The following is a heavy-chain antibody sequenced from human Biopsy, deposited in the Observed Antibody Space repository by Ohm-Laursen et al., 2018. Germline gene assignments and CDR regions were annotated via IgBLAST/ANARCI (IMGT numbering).Heavy chain of an antibody. D-gene: IGHD3-16*01. CDR1: RDSISNYY. J-gene: IGHJ4*02. V-gene: IGHV4-59*12. CDR3: ARAAFGPFDS. CDR2: IYYTGST. Sequence: GTLSLTCTVSRDSISNYYWTWIRQSPGKGLEWIGYIYYTGSTNYNPSVKSRVTISVDTSKNQFSLRLSSVTAADTAVYYCARAAFGPFDSWGQGALVTVSS.